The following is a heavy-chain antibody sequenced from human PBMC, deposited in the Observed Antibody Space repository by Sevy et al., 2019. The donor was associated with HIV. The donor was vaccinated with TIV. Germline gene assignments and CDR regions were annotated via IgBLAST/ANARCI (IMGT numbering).Heavy chain of an antibody. CDR2: LNWDSGSV. V-gene: IGHV3-9*01. Sequence: GGSLRLSCAASGFTFDDFAMHWVRQVPGKGLEWVSGLNWDSGSVAYADSGKGRFNISRENAKNALFLQMNSLRAEDTALYYCAKDIGATGIAVVANWGQGIQVTVSS. J-gene: IGHJ4*02. D-gene: IGHD6-19*01. CDR3: AKDIGATGIAVVAN. CDR1: GFTFDDFA.